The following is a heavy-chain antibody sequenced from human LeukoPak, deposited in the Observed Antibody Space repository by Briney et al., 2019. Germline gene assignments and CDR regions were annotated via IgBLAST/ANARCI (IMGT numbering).Heavy chain of an antibody. CDR1: GFTFDDYA. V-gene: IGHV3-43D*03. D-gene: IGHD6-13*01. J-gene: IGHJ6*02. Sequence: GGSLRLSCAASGFTFDDYAMHWVRQAPGKGLEWVSLISWDGGSTYYADSVKGRFTISRDNSKNSLYLQMNSLRAEDTALYYCAKGTAAAGTEPYSWGPYYYYGMDVWGQGTTVTVSS. CDR3: AKGTAAAGTEPYSWGPYYYYGMDV. CDR2: ISWDGGST.